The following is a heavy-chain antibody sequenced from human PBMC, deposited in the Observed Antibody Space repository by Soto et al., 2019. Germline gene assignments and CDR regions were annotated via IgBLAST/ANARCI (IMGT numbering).Heavy chain of an antibody. Sequence: EVQLVESGGGLIQPGGSLRLSCAASGFTVSNTQMRWVRQAPGKGLEWVAVIYSDGSTYHADSVKGRFSISRDNSKNTLYLQMNSPRVEDTAVYYCARHGIINSGRCGMDVWGQGTTVTVS. CDR3: ARHGIINSGRCGMDV. D-gene: IGHD1-26*01. CDR2: IYSDGST. CDR1: GFTVSNTQ. V-gene: IGHV3-53*02. J-gene: IGHJ6*02.